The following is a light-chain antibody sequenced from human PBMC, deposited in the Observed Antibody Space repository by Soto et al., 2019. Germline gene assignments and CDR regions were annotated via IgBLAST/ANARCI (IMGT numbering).Light chain of an antibody. V-gene: IGLV1-47*02. CDR1: RPSIGSNH. Sequence: QSVLTQPPSASGTPGQRVTISCSGSRPSIGSNHVYWYQQLPGMAPKLLIYTNNQRPSGVPDRFSASKSGTSASLAISGLRSEDEADYYCAASHDSLSGVIFGGGTKLTVL. J-gene: IGLJ2*01. CDR2: TNN. CDR3: AASHDSLSGVI.